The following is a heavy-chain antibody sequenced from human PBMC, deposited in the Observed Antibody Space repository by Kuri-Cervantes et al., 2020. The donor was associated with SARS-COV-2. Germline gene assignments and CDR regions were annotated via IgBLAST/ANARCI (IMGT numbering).Heavy chain of an antibody. V-gene: IGHV4-30-2*01. CDR1: GGSISSGGYS. Sequence: SQTLSLTCAVSGGSISSGGYSWSWIRQPPGKGLEWIGYIYHSGSTYYNPSLKSRVTISVDRSKNQFSLKLSSVTAADTAVYYCARDGSGGDADYWGQGILVTVSS. D-gene: IGHD2-15*01. CDR2: IYHSGST. J-gene: IGHJ4*02. CDR3: ARDGSGGDADY.